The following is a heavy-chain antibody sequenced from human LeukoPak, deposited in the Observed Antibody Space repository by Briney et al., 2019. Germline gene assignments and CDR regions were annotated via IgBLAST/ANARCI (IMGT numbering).Heavy chain of an antibody. CDR1: GFTFSSYS. CDR2: ISSSSSYI. Sequence: GGSLRFSCAASGFTFSSYSMNWVRQAPGKGLEWVSSISSSSSYIYYADSVKGRFTISRDNAKNSLYLQMNSLRAEDTAVYYCARLLIFGSSYYFDYWGQGTLVTVSS. CDR3: ARLLIFGSSYYFDY. J-gene: IGHJ4*02. V-gene: IGHV3-21*01. D-gene: IGHD6-6*01.